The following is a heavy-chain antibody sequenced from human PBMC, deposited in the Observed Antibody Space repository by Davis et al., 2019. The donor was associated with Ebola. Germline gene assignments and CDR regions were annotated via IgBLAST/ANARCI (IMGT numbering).Heavy chain of an antibody. Sequence: GESLKISCAASGFTFSNAWMSWVRQAPGKGLEWVANIKQDGSEKYYVDSVKGRFTISRDNAKNSLYLQMNSLRAEDTAVYYCARETIAVAGYWGQGTLVTVSS. CDR1: GFTFSNAW. D-gene: IGHD6-19*01. J-gene: IGHJ4*02. CDR3: ARETIAVAGY. V-gene: IGHV3-7*01. CDR2: IKQDGSEK.